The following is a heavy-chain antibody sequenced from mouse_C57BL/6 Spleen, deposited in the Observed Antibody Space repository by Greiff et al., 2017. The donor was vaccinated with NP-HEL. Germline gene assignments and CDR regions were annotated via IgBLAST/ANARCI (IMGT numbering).Heavy chain of an antibody. CDR2: ISDGGSYT. CDR1: GFTFSSYA. J-gene: IGHJ2*01. Sequence: EVKLEESGGGLVKPGGSLKLSCAASGFTFSSYAMSWVRQTPEKRLELVATISDGGSYTYYPDNVKGRFTISRDNAKNNLYLQMSHLKSEDTAMYYCARDPLGDYWGQGTTLTVSS. D-gene: IGHD2-10*02. V-gene: IGHV5-4*01. CDR3: ARDPLGDY.